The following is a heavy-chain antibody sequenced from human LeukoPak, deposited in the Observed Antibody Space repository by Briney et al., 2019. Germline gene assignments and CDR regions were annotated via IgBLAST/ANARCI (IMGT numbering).Heavy chain of an antibody. CDR1: GFTFSSYA. D-gene: IGHD2-2*01. Sequence: GGSLRLSCAASGFTFSSYAMHWVRQAPGKGLEWVAVISYDGSNKYYADSVKGRFTISRDNSKNTLYLQMNSLRAEDTAVYYCAKDTSSRKPNWFDPWGQGTLVTVSS. CDR3: AKDTSSRKPNWFDP. CDR2: ISYDGSNK. V-gene: IGHV3-30-3*01. J-gene: IGHJ5*02.